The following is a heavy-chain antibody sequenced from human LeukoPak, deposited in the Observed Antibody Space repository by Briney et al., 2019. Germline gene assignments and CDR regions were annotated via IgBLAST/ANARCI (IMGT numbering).Heavy chain of an antibody. CDR2: INPSGGST. CDR1: GYTFTSYY. V-gene: IGHV1-46*01. CDR3: AAPTLRGAKYSFDY. J-gene: IGHJ4*02. Sequence: SCXXSGYTFTSYYMHWVRQAPGQGLEWMGIINPSGGSTSYAQKFQGRVTITRDTSTRTVYMELRSLSSEDTAVYYCAAPTLRGAKYSFDYRGQGTLVTVSS. D-gene: IGHD3-10*01.